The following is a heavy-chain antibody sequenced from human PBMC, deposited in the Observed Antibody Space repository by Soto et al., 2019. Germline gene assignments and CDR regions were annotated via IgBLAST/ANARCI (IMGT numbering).Heavy chain of an antibody. V-gene: IGHV2-5*02. D-gene: IGHD2-21*02. J-gene: IGHJ4*02. CDR2: IYWDDDK. Sequence: SGPTLVNPTQTLTLTCTFSGFSLSTSGVGVGWIRQPPGKALECLALIYWDDDKRYSPSLKSRLTITKDTSKNEVVLTMTNMDPVDTATYYCAHRQLHNGDWDRGLFDYWGQGTLVTVSS. CDR3: AHRQLHNGDWDRGLFDY. CDR1: GFSLSTSGVG.